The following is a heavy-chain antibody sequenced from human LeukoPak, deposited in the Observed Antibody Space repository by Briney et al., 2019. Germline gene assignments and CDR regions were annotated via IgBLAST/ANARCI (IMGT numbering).Heavy chain of an antibody. D-gene: IGHD6-13*01. V-gene: IGHV1-18*01. J-gene: IGHJ6*03. CDR1: GSTFTSSG. CDR3: ARDASGVDSSWYFSPESPMDV. CDR2: LRGYNGNT. Sequence: ASVTLSCNAAGSTFTSSGISGVRQSPGQGPEWRGWLRGYNGNTNNAHKLYARVTMTTETSTSTTYKELRSLRLDAATAYYSARDASGVDSSWYFSPESPMDVWGKGTTVTVSS.